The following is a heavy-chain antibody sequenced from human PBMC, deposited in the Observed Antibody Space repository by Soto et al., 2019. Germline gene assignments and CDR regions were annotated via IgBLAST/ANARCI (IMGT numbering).Heavy chain of an antibody. Sequence: PSETLSLTCTVSGASISGFYWSWIRQPPGKGLEWIGYIYYSGSTNYNPSLKSRVTISVDTSKNQFFLKLSSVTAADTAVYYCARYNAASGTYYFDYWGQGALVTVSS. CDR2: IYYSGST. CDR1: GASISGFY. V-gene: IGHV4-59*01. CDR3: ARYNAASGTYYFDY. J-gene: IGHJ4*02. D-gene: IGHD6-13*01.